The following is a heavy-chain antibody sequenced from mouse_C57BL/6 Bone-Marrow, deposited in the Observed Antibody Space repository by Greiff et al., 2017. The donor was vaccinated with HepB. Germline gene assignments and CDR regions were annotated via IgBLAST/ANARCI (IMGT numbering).Heavy chain of an antibody. CDR1: GFSITSGYY. CDR2: ISYNGSN. CDR3: ARKGSMDY. J-gene: IGHJ4*01. V-gene: IGHV3-6*01. Sequence: DVKLQESGPGLVKPSQSLSLTCSVTGFSITSGYYWNWIRQFPGNKLEWMGYISYNGSNNYNPSLKNRISITRDKSKNQFFLKLNSVTTEDTATYYCARKGSMDYGGQGKSVTVSS.